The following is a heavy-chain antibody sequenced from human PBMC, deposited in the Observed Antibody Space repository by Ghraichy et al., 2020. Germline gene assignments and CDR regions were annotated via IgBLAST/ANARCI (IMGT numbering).Heavy chain of an antibody. D-gene: IGHD2-2*01. Sequence: GESLNISCAASGFTFSSYAMHWVRQAPGKGLEWVAFIRYDGSDEYYSDSVKGRFTISRDNSKHTLYLQMNGPRTEDTAVYYCARGQCSTTTCYRGYYYYMDVWGKGTTVTVSS. CDR1: GFTFSSYA. V-gene: IGHV3-30*02. CDR2: IRYDGSDE. CDR3: ARGQCSTTTCYRGYYYYMDV. J-gene: IGHJ6*03.